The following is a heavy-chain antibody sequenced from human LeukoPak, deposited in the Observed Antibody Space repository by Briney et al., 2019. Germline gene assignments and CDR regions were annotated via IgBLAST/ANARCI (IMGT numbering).Heavy chain of an antibody. Sequence: PGGSLRLSCEASGFTFDDYAMTWVRQAPGKGLEWVSTIKWNGGSTDYADSVKGRFIISRDNAKNSLYLQMNSLRAEDTAFYYCARDGNSRGYYDTSGYHYGDAFDFWGQGTMVTVSS. CDR3: ARDGNSRGYYDTSGYHYGDAFDF. J-gene: IGHJ3*01. V-gene: IGHV3-20*04. D-gene: IGHD3-22*01. CDR2: IKWNGGST. CDR1: GFTFDDYA.